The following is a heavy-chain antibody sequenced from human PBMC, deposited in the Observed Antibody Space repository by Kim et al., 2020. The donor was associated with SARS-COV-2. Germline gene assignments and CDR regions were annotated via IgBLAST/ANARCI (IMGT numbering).Heavy chain of an antibody. Sequence: ASVKVSCKASGYTFTSYGISWVRQAPGQGLEWMGWISAYNGNTNYAQKLQGRVTMTTDTSTSTAYMELRSLRSDDTAVYYCARDGITMVRGVMVEKYYYGMDVWGQGTTVTVSS. CDR1: GYTFTSYG. D-gene: IGHD3-10*01. J-gene: IGHJ6*02. CDR3: ARDGITMVRGVMVEKYYYGMDV. CDR2: ISAYNGNT. V-gene: IGHV1-18*01.